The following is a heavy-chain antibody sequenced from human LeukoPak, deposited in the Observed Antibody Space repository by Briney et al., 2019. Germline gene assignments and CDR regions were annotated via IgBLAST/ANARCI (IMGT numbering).Heavy chain of an antibody. CDR2: IWYDGSNK. J-gene: IGHJ4*02. V-gene: IGHV3-33*01. CDR3: ATDYYGSGSYYKSEVDY. Sequence: GRSLRLSCAASGFTFSSYGMHWVRQAPGKGLEWVAVIWYDGSNKYYADSVKGRFTISRDNSKNTLYLQMNSLRAEDTAVYYCATDYYGSGSYYKSEVDYWGQGTLVTVSS. CDR1: GFTFSSYG. D-gene: IGHD3-10*01.